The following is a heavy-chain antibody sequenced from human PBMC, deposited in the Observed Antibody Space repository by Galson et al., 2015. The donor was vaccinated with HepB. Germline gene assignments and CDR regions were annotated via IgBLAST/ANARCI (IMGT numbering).Heavy chain of an antibody. J-gene: IGHJ4*02. CDR2: ISYDGTNK. V-gene: IGHV3-30*04. Sequence: SLRLSCAASGFSFSSYAMHWVRQAPGKGLEWVSVISYDGTNKHYAESVKGRFTISRDSSKNTLYLQMNSLRADDTAMYYCSRGGGDSTWPFASWGQG. CDR1: GFSFSSYA. CDR3: SRGGGDSTWPFAS. D-gene: IGHD6-13*01.